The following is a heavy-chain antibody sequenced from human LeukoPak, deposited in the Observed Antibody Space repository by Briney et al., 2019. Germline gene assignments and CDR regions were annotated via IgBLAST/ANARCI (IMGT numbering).Heavy chain of an antibody. J-gene: IGHJ5*02. V-gene: IGHV3-74*03. Sequence: GGSLRLSCAASGFTFSTYWVHWVRQVPGKGPVWVSRINRDGSHTTYADSVKGRFTMSRDNAKNTLYLQMNSLRTEDTGLYYCARTYWGSTGYDPWGQGTLVTVSS. CDR2: INRDGSHT. CDR1: GFTFSTYW. D-gene: IGHD2-21*01. CDR3: ARTYWGSTGYDP.